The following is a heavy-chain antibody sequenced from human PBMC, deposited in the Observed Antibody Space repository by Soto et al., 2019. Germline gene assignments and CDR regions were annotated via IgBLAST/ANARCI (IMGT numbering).Heavy chain of an antibody. D-gene: IGHD3-10*01. CDR2: FDPEDGET. V-gene: IGHV1-24*01. CDR3: ATGGPAGDFDY. CDR1: GYTLNELS. J-gene: IGHJ4*02. Sequence: ASVKVSCKASGYTLNELSIHWVRQAPGKGLEWMGGFDPEDGETVYAQKFQGRVTMTEDTSTDTANMELSSLTSEDTAVYYCATGGPAGDFDYWGQGSLVTLSS.